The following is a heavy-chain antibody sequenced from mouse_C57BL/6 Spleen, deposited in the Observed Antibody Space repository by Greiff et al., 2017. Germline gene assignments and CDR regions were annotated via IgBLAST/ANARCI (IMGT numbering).Heavy chain of an antibody. CDR3: ARHEEDYYGSSYGYFDV. J-gene: IGHJ1*03. CDR1: GYTFIEYT. Sequence: QVQLQQSGAELVKPGASVKLSCKASGYTFIEYTIHWVKQRSGQGLEWIGWFYPGSGSIKYNEKFKDKATLTADKSSSTVYMELSRLTSEDSAVYFCARHEEDYYGSSYGYFDVWGTGTTVTVSS. V-gene: IGHV1-62-2*01. D-gene: IGHD1-1*01. CDR2: FYPGSGSI.